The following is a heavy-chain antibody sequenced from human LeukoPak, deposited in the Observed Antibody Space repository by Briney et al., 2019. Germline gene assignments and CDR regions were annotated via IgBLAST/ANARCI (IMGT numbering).Heavy chain of an antibody. CDR2: IHTSGST. Sequence: SQTLSLTCTVSGDSISSGSYSWSWIRQPAGKGMEWIGRIHTSGSTNYNPSLKSRVTISADTSKNQFSLKLSSVTAADTAVYYCARGVTYYYDSSGYLYWGQGTLVTVSS. CDR1: GDSISSGSYS. CDR3: ARGVTYYYDSSGYLY. D-gene: IGHD3-22*01. V-gene: IGHV4-61*02. J-gene: IGHJ4*02.